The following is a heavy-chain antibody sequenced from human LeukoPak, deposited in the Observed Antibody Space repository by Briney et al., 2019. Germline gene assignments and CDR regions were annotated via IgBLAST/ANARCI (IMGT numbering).Heavy chain of an antibody. CDR1: GFSFSSYR. D-gene: IGHD4-11*01. CDR2: IRTDASST. J-gene: IGHJ4*02. V-gene: IGHV3-74*01. Sequence: GGSLTLSCPCSGFSFSSYRMHWVRQAPGKGRVWVSRIRTDASSTPYAGSVKGRFTISRDNAKGTLYLQMSSLRAEDTAVYYCTGHHQAYSRTYWGQGTLVTVSS. CDR3: TGHHQAYSRTY.